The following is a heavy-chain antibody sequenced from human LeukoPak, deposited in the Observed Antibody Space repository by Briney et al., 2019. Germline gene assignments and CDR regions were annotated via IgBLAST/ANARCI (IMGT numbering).Heavy chain of an antibody. D-gene: IGHD2-8*01. CDR1: GFTFSKYT. CDR2: ISGSGAST. CDR3: AKGGVSYTYYFDC. J-gene: IGHJ4*02. Sequence: PGGSLRLSCVASGFTFSKYTMSWVCQAPGKGLEWVSGISGSGASTYSADFVKGRFTISRDTSKNTLYLQLNSLRAEDTAVYYCAKGGVSYTYYFDCWGQGTLVTVSS. V-gene: IGHV3-23*01.